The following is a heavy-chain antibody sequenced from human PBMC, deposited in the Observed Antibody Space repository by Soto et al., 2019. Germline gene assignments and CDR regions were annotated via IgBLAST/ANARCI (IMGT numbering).Heavy chain of an antibody. CDR2: IYHSGST. J-gene: IGHJ4*02. CDR1: GDSISSSNW. D-gene: IGHD6-19*01. Sequence: QVQLQESGPGLVKPSGTLSLTCAVSGDSISSSNWWTWVRQPPGKGLEWIGEIYHSGSTSYNPSLTSRVTISVDKSQNHFSLKLSSVTAADTAVYYCAPNAVAGTPMDYWGQGTLVTVSS. V-gene: IGHV4-4*02. CDR3: APNAVAGTPMDY.